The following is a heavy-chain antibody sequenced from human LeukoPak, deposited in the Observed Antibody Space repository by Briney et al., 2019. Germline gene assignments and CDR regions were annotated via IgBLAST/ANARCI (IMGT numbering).Heavy chain of an antibody. CDR1: GFSLSTSGMC. V-gene: IGHV2-70*11. Sequence: SGPTLVNPTQTLTLTCTFSGFSLSTSGMCVSWIRQPPGKALEWLARIDWDDDKYYSTSLRTRLTISMDTSKNQVVLTMTNMDPVDTATYYCARTPPVAAAGSFDYWGQGTLVTVSS. J-gene: IGHJ4*02. CDR3: ARTPPVAAAGSFDY. D-gene: IGHD6-13*01. CDR2: IDWDDDK.